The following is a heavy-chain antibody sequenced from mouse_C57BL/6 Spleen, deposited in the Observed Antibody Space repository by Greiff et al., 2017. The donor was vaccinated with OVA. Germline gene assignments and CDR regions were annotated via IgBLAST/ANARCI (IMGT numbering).Heavy chain of an antibody. J-gene: IGHJ1*03. D-gene: IGHD1-1*01. CDR3: ARDEDASHYYGSGYERYFDV. V-gene: IGHV1-62-2*01. CDR2: FYPGSGST. CDR1: GYTFTEYT. Sequence: QVQLQQSGAELVKPGASVKLSCKASGYTFTEYTIHWVKQRSGQGLEWIGWFYPGSGSTKYNEKFKDKATLTADKSSSTVYMELSRLTSEDSAVYFCARDEDASHYYGSGYERYFDVWGTGTTVTVSS.